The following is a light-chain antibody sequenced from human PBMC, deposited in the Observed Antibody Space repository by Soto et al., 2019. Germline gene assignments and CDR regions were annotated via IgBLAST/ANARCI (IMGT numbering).Light chain of an antibody. Sequence: QSVLTQPASVSGSPGQSITISCTGTSSDVGRYNLVSWYQHHPGKAPKLIIYDVTQWPSGASNRFSGSKSGNTASLTIFGLQAEDEADYYCCSYAGTTTFYVFGTGPKVTVL. CDR3: CSYAGTTTFYV. CDR2: DVT. V-gene: IGLV2-23*02. J-gene: IGLJ1*01. CDR1: SSDVGRYNL.